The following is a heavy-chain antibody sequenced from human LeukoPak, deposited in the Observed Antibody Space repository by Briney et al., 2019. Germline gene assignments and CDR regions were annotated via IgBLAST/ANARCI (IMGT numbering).Heavy chain of an antibody. D-gene: IGHD3-16*01. V-gene: IGHV4-59*01. CDR1: GGSISSYY. Sequence: SETLSLTCTVSGGSISSYYWSWIRQPPGKGLEWIGYIYYSGSTNYNPSLKSRVTISVDTSKNQFSLKLSSVTAADTAVYYCARGPDYDYVWGSWHDAFDIWGQGTMATVSS. CDR2: IYYSGST. CDR3: ARGPDYDYVWGSWHDAFDI. J-gene: IGHJ3*02.